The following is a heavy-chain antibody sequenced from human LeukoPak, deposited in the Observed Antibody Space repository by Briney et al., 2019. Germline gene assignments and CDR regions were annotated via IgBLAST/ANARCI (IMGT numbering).Heavy chain of an antibody. Sequence: GGSLRLSCAASGFTFSSYSMNWVRQAPGKGLEWVSYISSSSSTIYYADSVKGRFTISRDNAKNSLYLQMNSLRAEDTAVYYCARFGAFYDSSGYYGYWGQGTLVTVSS. CDR2: ISSSSSTI. CDR1: GFTFSSYS. V-gene: IGHV3-48*04. D-gene: IGHD3-22*01. CDR3: ARFGAFYDSSGYYGY. J-gene: IGHJ4*02.